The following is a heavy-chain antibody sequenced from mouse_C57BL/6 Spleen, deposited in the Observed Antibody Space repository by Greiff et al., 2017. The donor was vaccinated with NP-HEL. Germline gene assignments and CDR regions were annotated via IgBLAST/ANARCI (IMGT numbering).Heavy chain of an antibody. CDR1: GFTFSSYG. J-gene: IGHJ4*01. V-gene: IGHV5-6*02. D-gene: IGHD1-1*01. CDR2: ISSGGSYT. Sequence: EVKLMESGGDLVKPGGSLKLSCAASGFTFSSYGMSWVRQTPDKRLEWVATISSGGSYTYYPDSVKGRFTISRDNAKNTLYLQMSSLKSEDTAMYYCARRYYKAMDYWGQGTSVTVSS. CDR3: ARRYYKAMDY.